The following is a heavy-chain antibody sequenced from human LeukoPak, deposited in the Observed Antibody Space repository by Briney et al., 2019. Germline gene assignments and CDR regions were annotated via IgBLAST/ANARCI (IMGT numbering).Heavy chain of an antibody. CDR3: ARGNGIAVAGTLVY. V-gene: IGHV1-69*01. CDR2: IIPIFGTA. CDR1: GGTFSSYA. D-gene: IGHD6-19*01. Sequence: GASVKVSCKASGGTFSSYAISWVRQAPGQGLEWMGGIIPIFGTANYAQKFQGRVTITADESTSTAYMELSSLRSEDTAVYYCARGNGIAVAGTLVYWGQGTLVTVSS. J-gene: IGHJ4*02.